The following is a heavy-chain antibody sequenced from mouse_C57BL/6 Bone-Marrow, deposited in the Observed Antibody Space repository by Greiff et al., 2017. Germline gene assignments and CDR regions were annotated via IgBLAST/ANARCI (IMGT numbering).Heavy chain of an antibody. Sequence: EVQGVESGGGLVQPGGSLKLSCAASGFTFSDYYMYWVRPTPEKRLEWVAYISNGGGSTYYPDTVKGRFTISRDNAKNTLYLQMSRLKSEDTAMXYCARHAMDYWGQGTSVTGSS. V-gene: IGHV5-12*01. CDR1: GFTFSDYY. CDR3: ARHAMDY. CDR2: ISNGGGST. J-gene: IGHJ4*01.